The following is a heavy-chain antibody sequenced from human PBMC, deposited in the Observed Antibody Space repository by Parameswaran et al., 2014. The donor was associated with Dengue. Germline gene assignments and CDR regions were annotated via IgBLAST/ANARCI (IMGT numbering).Heavy chain of an antibody. V-gene: IGHV4-34*01. CDR2: INHSGST. CDR3: ARSLYYYDSSGYNPTNYFDY. Sequence: VRQAPGKGLEWIGEINHSGSTNYNSSLKGRVTISVDTSKNQFSLKLSSVTAADTAVYYCARSLYYYDSSGYNPTNYFDYWGQGTLVTVSS. D-gene: IGHD3-22*01. J-gene: IGHJ4*02.